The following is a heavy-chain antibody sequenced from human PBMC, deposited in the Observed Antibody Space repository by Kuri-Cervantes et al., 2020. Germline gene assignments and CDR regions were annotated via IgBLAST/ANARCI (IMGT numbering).Heavy chain of an antibody. CDR2: ISAYNGNT. CDR3: ARGSSGWYLGAWFDP. Sequence: ASVKVSCKASGYTFTSYGISWVRQAPGQGLEWMGWISAYNGNTNYAQKLQGRVTMTTDTSTSTAYMELRSLRSDDTAVYYCARGSSGWYLGAWFDPWGQGTLVTVS. CDR1: GYTFTSYG. V-gene: IGHV1-18*01. D-gene: IGHD6-19*01. J-gene: IGHJ5*02.